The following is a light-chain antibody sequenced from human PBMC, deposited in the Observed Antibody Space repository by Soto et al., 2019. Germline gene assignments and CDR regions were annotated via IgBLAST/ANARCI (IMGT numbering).Light chain of an antibody. CDR3: QQYDSSPIT. CDR1: QSVSSSY. Sequence: EIVLTQSPGTLSMSPGERATLSCRPSQSVSSSYLAWYQQKPGQAPSLLIYGASRRATGIPDRFSGSGSGTDFTLTISRLEPEDFEVYYCQQYDSSPITFGQGTRLEIK. CDR2: GAS. V-gene: IGKV3-20*01. J-gene: IGKJ5*01.